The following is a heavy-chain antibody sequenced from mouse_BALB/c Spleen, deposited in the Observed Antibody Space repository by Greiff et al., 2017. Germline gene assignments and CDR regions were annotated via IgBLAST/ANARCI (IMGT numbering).Heavy chain of an antibody. J-gene: IGHJ3*01. CDR2: ISYSGST. D-gene: IGHD2-3*01. CDR1: GYSITSDYA. V-gene: IGHV3-2*02. Sequence: EVKLVESGPGLVKPSQSLSLTCTVTGYSITSDYAWNWIRQFPGNKLEWMGYISYSGSTSYNPSLKSRISITRDTSKNQFFLQLNSVTTEDTATYYCARDGYYFAYWGQGTLVTVSA. CDR3: ARDGYYFAY.